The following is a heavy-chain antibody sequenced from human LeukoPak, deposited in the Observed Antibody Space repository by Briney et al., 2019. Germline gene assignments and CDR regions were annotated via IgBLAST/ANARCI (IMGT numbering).Heavy chain of an antibody. CDR3: ARPLGGLGG. Sequence: PWGTLSLTCTVSGGSMSSSDYYWGWIRQPPGKGLEWIGSVYNSGSTYYNPSLKSRVTISVDTSKNQLSLKLTSVTAADTAVYYCARPLGGLGGWGRETLVTVSS. CDR2: VYNSGST. V-gene: IGHV4-39*01. CDR1: GGSMSSSDYY. J-gene: IGHJ4*02. D-gene: IGHD1-26*01.